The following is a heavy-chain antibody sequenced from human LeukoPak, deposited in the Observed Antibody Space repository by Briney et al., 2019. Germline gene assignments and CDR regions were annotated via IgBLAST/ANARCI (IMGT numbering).Heavy chain of an antibody. V-gene: IGHV3-64D*09. Sequence: PGGSLRLSCPASGFPFSSYAMQWVRQAPGKGLEYLSTISSNGVHTYYTDSVKDRFTISRDNSKNTLYLQMSSLRAEDTAVYYCVKESGFMVAPNSAFDIWGQGTMVTVSS. CDR2: ISSNGVHT. CDR1: GFPFSSYA. D-gene: IGHD4/OR15-4a*01. J-gene: IGHJ3*02. CDR3: VKESGFMVAPNSAFDI.